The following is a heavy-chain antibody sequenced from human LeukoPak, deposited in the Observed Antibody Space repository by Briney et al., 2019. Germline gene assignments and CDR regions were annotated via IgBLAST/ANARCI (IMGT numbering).Heavy chain of an antibody. V-gene: IGHV3-66*01. J-gene: IGHJ4*02. CDR3: AREEQGRFDY. Sequence: GGFLRLSCAASGFTVSNNYMNWVRQAPGKGLEWVSVIYSAGRTYYADSVRGRFTSSRDNSKNTLFLQMNSLRVEDTAVYYCAREEQGRFDYWGQGTLVTVSS. CDR2: IYSAGRT. CDR1: GFTVSNNY. D-gene: IGHD1/OR15-1a*01.